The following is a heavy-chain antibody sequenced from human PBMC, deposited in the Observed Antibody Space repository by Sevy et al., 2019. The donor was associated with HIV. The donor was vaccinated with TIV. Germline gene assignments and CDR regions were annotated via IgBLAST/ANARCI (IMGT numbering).Heavy chain of an antibody. Sequence: GGSLRLSCAASGFTFSSYAMSWVRQAPGKGLEWVSAISGSGGSTYYADSVKGRFTISRDNSKNTLYLQMNSLRAEDTAVYYCAKGKIAAHLSSYYYYYYGMDVWGQGTTVTVSS. CDR1: GFTFSSYA. CDR2: ISGSGGST. J-gene: IGHJ6*02. D-gene: IGHD6-6*01. V-gene: IGHV3-23*01. CDR3: AKGKIAAHLSSYYYYYYGMDV.